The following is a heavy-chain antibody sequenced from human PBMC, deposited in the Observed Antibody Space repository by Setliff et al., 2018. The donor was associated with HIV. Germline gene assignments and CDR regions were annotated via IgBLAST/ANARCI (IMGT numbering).Heavy chain of an antibody. V-gene: IGHV3-11*01. CDR1: GFTFSDYY. D-gene: IGHD5-12*01. CDR3: AKDIGSMATIFDAFDI. Sequence: GGSLRLSCAASGFTFSDYYMSWIRQAPGKGLEWLSVISGHTINVYYADSVKGRFTISRDNAKNSLYLQMDSLRAEDMALYYCAKDIGSMATIFDAFDIWGQGTMVTVSS. CDR2: ISGHTINV. J-gene: IGHJ3*02.